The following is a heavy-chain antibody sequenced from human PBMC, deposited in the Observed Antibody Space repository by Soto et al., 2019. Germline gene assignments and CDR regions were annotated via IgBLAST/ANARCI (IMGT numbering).Heavy chain of an antibody. CDR1: GGSGGSFSGYY. V-gene: IGHV4-34*01. Sequence: SETLSLTCAVYGGSGGSFSGYYWSWIRQPPGKGLEWIGEINHSGSTYYNPSLKSRVTISVDRSKNQFSLKLSPVTAADTAVYYCAGSGYYHNSGMDVWGQGTTVTVSS. D-gene: IGHD3-22*01. CDR3: AGSGYYHNSGMDV. CDR2: INHSGST. J-gene: IGHJ6*02.